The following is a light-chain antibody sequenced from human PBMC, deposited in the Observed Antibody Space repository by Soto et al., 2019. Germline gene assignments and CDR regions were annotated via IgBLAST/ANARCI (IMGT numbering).Light chain of an antibody. CDR3: LQHNSYPYT. CDR2: AAS. CDR1: QGITSD. Sequence: DIQMTQSPSSLSASVGDRVRITCRASQGITSDLAWYQQKPGKAPKRLIYAASSLQSGVPSRFSGSGCGTEFSLTISSLQPEGFATYYCLQHNSYPYTFGQGTRLEIK. V-gene: IGKV1-17*01. J-gene: IGKJ2*01.